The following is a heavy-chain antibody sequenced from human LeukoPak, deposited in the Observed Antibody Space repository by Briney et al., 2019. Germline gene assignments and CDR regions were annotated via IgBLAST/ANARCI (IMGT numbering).Heavy chain of an antibody. Sequence: SESLSLTCTVSGGSISSSGYFWAWIRQPPGKGLVWIGSISYSGSTYYNASLKSRVTISVDTSKNQISLNLSSVTAADTAMYYCARRSYGSGNFHFDFWGQGTLFTVSS. J-gene: IGHJ4*02. V-gene: IGHV4-39*01. CDR2: ISYSGST. CDR3: ARRSYGSGNFHFDF. CDR1: GGSISSSGYF. D-gene: IGHD3-10*01.